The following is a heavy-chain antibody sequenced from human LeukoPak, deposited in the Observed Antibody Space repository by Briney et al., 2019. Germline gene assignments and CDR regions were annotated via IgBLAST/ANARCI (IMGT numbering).Heavy chain of an antibody. CDR3: ARESPREHYYYYMDV. J-gene: IGHJ6*03. D-gene: IGHD1-26*01. CDR1: GGSISNYY. Sequence: SETLSLTCTVSGGSISNYYWSWIRQPAGKGLEWIGRIYTSGSTNYNPSLKSRVTMSVDTSKNQFSLKLNSVTAADTAVYYCARESPREHYYYYMDVRDKGTTVTVSS. V-gene: IGHV4-4*07. CDR2: IYTSGST.